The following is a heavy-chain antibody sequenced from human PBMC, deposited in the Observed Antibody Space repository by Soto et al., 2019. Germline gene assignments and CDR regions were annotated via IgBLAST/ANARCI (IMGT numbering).Heavy chain of an antibody. J-gene: IGHJ6*02. Sequence: QLQLQESGSGLVETAQTLSLTCIVSGDSISSGGFPWTWIRQSTGKGLEWIGYVYRTGATSYNPSLECRAIISVDTSRNQFSLKLMSVTPADSAVYFCARDSYAMSSFALDVWGRGTAVTVSS. V-gene: IGHV4-30-2*06. CDR3: ARDSYAMSSFALDV. CDR1: GDSISSGGFP. CDR2: VYRTGAT. D-gene: IGHD2-2*01.